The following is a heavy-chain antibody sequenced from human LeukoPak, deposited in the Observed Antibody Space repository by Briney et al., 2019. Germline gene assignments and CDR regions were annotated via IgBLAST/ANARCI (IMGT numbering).Heavy chain of an antibody. D-gene: IGHD3-22*01. CDR1: GFTGDDYG. Sequence: TWGSLRLSCAASGFTGDDYGMSWVGQAPGNGLKWVSGTDWSGRSTGYADSGKGRFTISRDNAKNSLYLQMISLRAEDTAFYFCTKDRSGYYDGSFDIWGQGTTVTVSS. CDR3: TKDRSGYYDGSFDI. CDR2: TDWSGRST. J-gene: IGHJ3*02. V-gene: IGHV3-20*04.